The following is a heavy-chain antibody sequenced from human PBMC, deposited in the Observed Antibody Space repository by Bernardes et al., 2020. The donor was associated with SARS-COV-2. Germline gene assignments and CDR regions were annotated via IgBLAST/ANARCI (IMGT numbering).Heavy chain of an antibody. Sequence: GGSLRLSCAASGFTFSTYGMSWVRQAPGKGLEWVSGISCSGGHTYNADSVKGRFTISRDNSKNTLYLQMNSLRAEDTAVYYCAKVSVPGNYYYNYCAMDVWGQGTTVSVSS. CDR3: AKVSVPGNYYYNYCAMDV. CDR2: ISCSGGHT. D-gene: IGHD6-19*01. CDR1: GFTFSTYG. V-gene: IGHV3-23*01. J-gene: IGHJ6*02.